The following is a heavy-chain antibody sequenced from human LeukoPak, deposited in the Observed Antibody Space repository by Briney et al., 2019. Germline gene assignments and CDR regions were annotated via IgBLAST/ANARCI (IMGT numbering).Heavy chain of an antibody. CDR1: GGSISSSSYY. J-gene: IGHJ6*03. Sequence: SETLSLTCTVSGGSISSSSYYWGWIRQPPGKGLEWIGSIYYSGSTYYNPSLKSRVTISVDTSKNQFSLKLSSVTAADTAVYYCARGVENYSSSSRYYYYYIDVWGKGTTVTVSS. D-gene: IGHD6-6*01. CDR2: IYYSGST. CDR3: ARGVENYSSSSRYYYYYIDV. V-gene: IGHV4-39*01.